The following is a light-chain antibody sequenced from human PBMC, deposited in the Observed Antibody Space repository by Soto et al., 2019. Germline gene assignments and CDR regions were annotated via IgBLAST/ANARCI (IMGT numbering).Light chain of an antibody. CDR2: EVS. V-gene: IGLV2-8*01. J-gene: IGLJ2*01. Sequence: QSVLTQPPSASGSPGQSVTISCTGTSSDDYVSWYQQHPGKAPQLMIYEVSKRPLGVPDRFSGSKSGNTASLTVSGLQAEDEADYYCSSYAGSNDLIFGGGTKLTVL. CDR3: SSYAGSNDLI. CDR1: SSDDY.